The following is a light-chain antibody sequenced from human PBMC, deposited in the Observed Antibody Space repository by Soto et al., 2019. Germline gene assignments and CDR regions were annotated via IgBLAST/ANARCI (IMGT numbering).Light chain of an antibody. V-gene: IGKV1-5*03. CDR1: QSVSSW. CDR2: KAS. J-gene: IGKJ4*01. CDR3: QHYNIYPLT. Sequence: DIQMTQSPSTLSASVGDRVTITCRASQSVSSWLAWYQQKPGKAPKLLIYKASSLESGVPSRFSGSGFGTEFTLTISSLQPDDFATYYCQHYNIYPLTFGGGTKVEIK.